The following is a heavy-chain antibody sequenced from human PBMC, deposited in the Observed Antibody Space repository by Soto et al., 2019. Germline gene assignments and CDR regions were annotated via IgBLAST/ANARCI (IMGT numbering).Heavy chain of an antibody. CDR1: GFTFSNYV. CDR2: ILYDGSNK. CDR3: AKSRDAYNFYFYYGMDV. V-gene: IGHV3-30*18. Sequence: GGSLRLSCAASGFTFSNYVMHWGRQTPGKGLEWVALILYDGSNKYYADSVKGRFTISRDNSKNTLYLQVSSLRAEDTAVYYCAKSRDAYNFYFYYGMDVWGQGTTVTVSS. D-gene: IGHD2-2*01. J-gene: IGHJ6*02.